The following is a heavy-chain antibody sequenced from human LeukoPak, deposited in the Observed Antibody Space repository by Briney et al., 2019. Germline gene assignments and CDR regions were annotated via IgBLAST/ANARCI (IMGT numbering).Heavy chain of an antibody. CDR1: GGSISSGGYY. V-gene: IGHV4-31*03. D-gene: IGHD3-16*01. CDR3: ARDHLRSGWFGP. Sequence: SQTLSLICTVSGGSISSGGYYWSWIRQHPGKGLEWIGYIYYSGSTYHNPSLKSRVTISVDTSKNQFSLKLSSVTAADTAVYYCARDHLRSGWFGPWGQGTLVTVSS. J-gene: IGHJ5*02. CDR2: IYYSGST.